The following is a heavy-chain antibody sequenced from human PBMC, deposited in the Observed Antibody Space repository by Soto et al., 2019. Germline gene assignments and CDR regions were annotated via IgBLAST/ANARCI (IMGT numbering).Heavy chain of an antibody. CDR1: GYTFTSYG. J-gene: IGHJ6*02. D-gene: IGHD3-3*01. Sequence: GASVKVSCKASGYTFTSYGISWVRQAPGQGLEWMGWISAYNGNTNYAQKLQGRVTMTTDTSTSTAYMELRSLRSDDTAVYYCARDTRVFGVVTYYYYYYGMDVWGQGTTVTVSS. CDR3: ARDTRVFGVVTYYYYYYGMDV. CDR2: ISAYNGNT. V-gene: IGHV1-18*01.